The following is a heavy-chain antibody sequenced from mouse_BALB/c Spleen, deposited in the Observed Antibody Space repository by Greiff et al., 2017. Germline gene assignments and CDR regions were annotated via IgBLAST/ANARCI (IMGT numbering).Heavy chain of an antibody. D-gene: IGHD4-1*01. J-gene: IGHJ2*01. CDR2: ISSGSSTI. Sequence: EVKLMESGGGLVQPGGSRKLSCAASGFTFSSFGMHWVRQAPEKGLEWVAYISSGSSTIYYADTVKGRFTISRDNPKNTLFLQMTSLRSEDTAMYYCARFPANWDYFDYWGQGTTLTVSS. CDR1: GFTFSSFG. CDR3: ARFPANWDYFDY. V-gene: IGHV5-17*02.